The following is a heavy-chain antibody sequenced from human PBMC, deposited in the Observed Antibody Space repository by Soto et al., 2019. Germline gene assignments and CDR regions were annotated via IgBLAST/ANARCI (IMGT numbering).Heavy chain of an antibody. V-gene: IGHV5-51*01. Sequence: SPKTSCTGTVHSFTTDSFGSVRQMPGKGLEWMGIIYPGDSDTRYSPSFQGQVTISADKSISTAYLQWSSLKASDTAMYYCARPDPLGMDVWGQRSTVTV. CDR3: ARPDPLGMDV. CDR1: VHSFTTDS. CDR2: IYPGDSDT. J-gene: IGHJ6*02.